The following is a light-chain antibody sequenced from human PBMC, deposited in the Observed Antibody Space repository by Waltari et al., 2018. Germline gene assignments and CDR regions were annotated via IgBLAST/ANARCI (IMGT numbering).Light chain of an antibody. CDR1: QCVGMS. CDR2: GAS. J-gene: IGKJ1*01. CDR3: QHYVRLPAT. V-gene: IGKV3-20*01. Sequence: SCRASQCVGMSLAWYQQKPGQAPRLLIYGASSRATGIPDRFSGSGSGTDFSLTISRLEPEDFAVYYCQHYVRLPATFGQGTKVEIK.